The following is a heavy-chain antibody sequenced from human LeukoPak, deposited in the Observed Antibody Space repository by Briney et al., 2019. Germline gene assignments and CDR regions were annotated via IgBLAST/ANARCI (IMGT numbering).Heavy chain of an antibody. CDR1: GYTFTNFI. CDR2: ISTDNGDT. CDR3: AREGLGELTLDC. Sequence: ASVKVSCKASGYTFTNFIINWVRQAPGQGLEWMGWISTDNGDTNYAQKLQGRVTMTTDTSTSTAYMELRSLRSDDTAVYYCAREGLGELTLDCWGQGTLVTVSS. V-gene: IGHV1-18*01. D-gene: IGHD3-16*01. J-gene: IGHJ4*02.